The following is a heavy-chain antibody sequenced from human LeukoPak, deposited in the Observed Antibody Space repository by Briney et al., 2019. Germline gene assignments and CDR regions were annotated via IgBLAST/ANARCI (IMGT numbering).Heavy chain of an antibody. V-gene: IGHV1-2*02. CDR2: INPNTVDT. CDR3: ARGSMKNPRHSRS. Sequence: ASVKVSCKASGYTFTGYYIHWVRQAPGQGLEWMGWINPNTVDTNPAQKLQARITMSRDTSVTTAYMELSSLRSDDAAVYYCARGSMKNPRHSRSWGQGTLVNV. J-gene: IGHJ5*02. CDR1: GYTFTGYY.